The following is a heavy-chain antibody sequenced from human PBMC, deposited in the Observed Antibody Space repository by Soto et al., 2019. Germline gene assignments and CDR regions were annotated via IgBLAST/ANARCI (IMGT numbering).Heavy chain of an antibody. D-gene: IGHD2-15*01. Sequence: EVQLLESGGGLVQPGGSLRLSCAASGFTFSSYAMSWVRQAPGKGLEWVSAISGSGGSTYYADSVKGRFTISRDNSKNALYLQMNSLRAEDTAVYYCAKSGGLLPRDNYYYYGMDVWGQGTTVTVSS. CDR3: AKSGGLLPRDNYYYYGMDV. V-gene: IGHV3-23*01. CDR1: GFTFSSYA. J-gene: IGHJ6*02. CDR2: ISGSGGST.